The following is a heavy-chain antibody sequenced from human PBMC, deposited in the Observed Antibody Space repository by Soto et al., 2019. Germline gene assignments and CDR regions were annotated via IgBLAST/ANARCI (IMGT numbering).Heavy chain of an antibody. CDR3: ARRYQPSPSYFDY. Sequence: SETLSLTCAVYGGSFSGYYWSWIRQPPGKGLEWIGEINHSGSTNYNPSLKSRVTISVDTSKNQFSLKLSSVTAADTAVYYCARRYQPSPSYFDYWGQGTLVTVSS. CDR2: INHSGST. V-gene: IGHV4-34*01. CDR1: GGSFSGYY. J-gene: IGHJ4*02. D-gene: IGHD2-2*01.